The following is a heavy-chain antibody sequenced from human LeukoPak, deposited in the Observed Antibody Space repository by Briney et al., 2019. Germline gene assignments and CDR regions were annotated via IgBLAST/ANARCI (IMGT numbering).Heavy chain of an antibody. CDR3: ARGDSWGFFDY. D-gene: IGHD1-26*01. CDR2: INSDGSST. Sequence: GGSLRLSCAASGFTFSSYWMHWVRQAPGKGLVWVSRINSDGSSTSYADSVKGRFTISRDNAKNTLYLQMNSLRAEDTAVYYCARGDSWGFFDYWGQGTLVTVSS. CDR1: GFTFSSYW. J-gene: IGHJ4*02. V-gene: IGHV3-74*01.